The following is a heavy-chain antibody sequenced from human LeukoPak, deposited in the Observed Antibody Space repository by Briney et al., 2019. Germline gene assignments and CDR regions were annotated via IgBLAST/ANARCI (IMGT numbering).Heavy chain of an antibody. J-gene: IGHJ5*02. V-gene: IGHV3-15*05. CDR1: GFTFIDAW. CDR3: AAGRVISYCGGACYWFDP. Sequence: GGSLRLSCAASGFTFIDAWMSWVRQAPGKGLEWVGRIKSKTAGGTTDYAAQVKGGFTISRDDSKNTLFLQMNSLKPEATAAYFCAAGRVISYCGGACYWFDPWGQGTLVTVSS. CDR2: IKSKTAGGTT. D-gene: IGHD2-21*02.